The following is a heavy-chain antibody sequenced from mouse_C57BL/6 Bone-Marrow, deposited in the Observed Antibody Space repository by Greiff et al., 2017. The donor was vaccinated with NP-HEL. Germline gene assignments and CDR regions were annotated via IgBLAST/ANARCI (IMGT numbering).Heavy chain of an antibody. CDR3: ARGSDYDDGDYFDY. J-gene: IGHJ2*01. Sequence: QVQLQQSGPELVKPGASVKLSCKASGYTFTSYDINWVKQRPGQGLEWIGWIYPRDGSTKYNEKFKGKATLTVDTSSRTAYRELHSLTSEDSAVYFCARGSDYDDGDYFDYWGQGTTLTVSS. CDR1: GYTFTSYD. CDR2: IYPRDGST. V-gene: IGHV1-85*01. D-gene: IGHD2-4*01.